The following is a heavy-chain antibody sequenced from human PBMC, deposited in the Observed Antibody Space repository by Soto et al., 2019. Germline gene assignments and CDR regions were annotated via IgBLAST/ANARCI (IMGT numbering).Heavy chain of an antibody. V-gene: IGHV4-34*01. CDR1: GASFSGYY. Sequence: SETLSLTCAVHGASFSGYYWSWVRQSPGKGLEWIGEITRSGTTNYSPSLKSRVTISVETSKNHFFLSLRSVTAADTGVYYFARVSCSGGSCYLTSRSNYYVMDAWGQGTTVTVSS. D-gene: IGHD2-15*01. CDR3: ARVSCSGGSCYLTSRSNYYVMDA. J-gene: IGHJ6*02. CDR2: ITRSGTT.